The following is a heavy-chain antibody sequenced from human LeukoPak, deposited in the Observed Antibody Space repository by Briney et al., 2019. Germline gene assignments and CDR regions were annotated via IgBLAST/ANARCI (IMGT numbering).Heavy chain of an antibody. CDR1: GFTFSSYS. D-gene: IGHD5-12*01. V-gene: IGHV3-21*01. J-gene: IGHJ4*02. Sequence: GGSLRLSCAASGFTFSSYSMNWGRQAPGKGLEWVSSISSSSSYIYYADSVKGRFTISRDNAKNSLYLQMNSLRAEDTAVYYCARADIVATGPYYFDYWGQGTLVTVSS. CDR3: ARADIVATGPYYFDY. CDR2: ISSSSSYI.